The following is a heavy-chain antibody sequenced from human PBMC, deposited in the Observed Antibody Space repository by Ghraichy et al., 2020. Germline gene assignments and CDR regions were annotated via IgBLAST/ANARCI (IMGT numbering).Heavy chain of an antibody. V-gene: IGHV3-23*01. CDR2: ITVGGGST. CDR3: AKVRDGSGSYTPLGY. CDR1: GFTFSNYA. D-gene: IGHD3-10*01. Sequence: SCAASGFTFSNYAMSWVRQAPGKGLEWVSAITVGGGSTYYADSVKGRFTISRDNSKNTLYLLMNSLRAEDTAVYYCAKVRDGSGSYTPLGYWGKGTLVTVSS. J-gene: IGHJ4*02.